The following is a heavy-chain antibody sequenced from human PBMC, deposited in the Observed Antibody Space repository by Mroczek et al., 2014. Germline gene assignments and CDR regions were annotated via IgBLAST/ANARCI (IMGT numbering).Heavy chain of an antibody. CDR1: GGSISSGGYY. CDR3: ARDRRDTANAFDI. Sequence: QVQLQESGPGLVKPSQTLSLTCTVSGGSISSGGYYWSWIRQHPGKGLEWIGYIYYSGSTYYNPSLKSRVTISVDTSKNQFSLKLSSVTTADTAVYYCARDRRDTANAFDIWGQGTMVTVSS. J-gene: IGHJ3*02. CDR2: IYYSGST. V-gene: IGHV4-31*02. D-gene: IGHD5-18*01.